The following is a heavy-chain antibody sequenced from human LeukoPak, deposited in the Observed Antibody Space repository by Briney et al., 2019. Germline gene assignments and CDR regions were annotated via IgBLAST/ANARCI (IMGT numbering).Heavy chain of an antibody. CDR1: GGSISSYY. D-gene: IGHD2-21*02. CDR3: AAGRGGCGGDCYYYFDY. J-gene: IGHJ4*02. V-gene: IGHV4-59*08. Sequence: SETLSLTCSVSGGSISSYYWSWIRQPPGKGLEWIGYISYSGSTNYSPSLKSRVTISLDTSKNQFPLKLSSVTAADTAVYYCAAGRGGCGGDCYYYFDYWGQGTLVTVSS. CDR2: ISYSGST.